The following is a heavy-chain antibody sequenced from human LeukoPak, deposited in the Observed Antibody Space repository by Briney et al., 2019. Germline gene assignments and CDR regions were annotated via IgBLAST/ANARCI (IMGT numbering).Heavy chain of an antibody. CDR3: ASSIVYCSSTSCYFN. V-gene: IGHV1-2*02. D-gene: IGHD2-2*01. J-gene: IGHJ4*02. Sequence: ASVKVSCKASGYTFTGYYMHWVRQAPGQGLEWMGWIFPNSGGTNYAQKFQGRVTMTRDTSISTAYMELSSLGSDDTAMYYCASSIVYCSSTSCYFNWGQGTLVTVSS. CDR1: GYTFTGYY. CDR2: IFPNSGGT.